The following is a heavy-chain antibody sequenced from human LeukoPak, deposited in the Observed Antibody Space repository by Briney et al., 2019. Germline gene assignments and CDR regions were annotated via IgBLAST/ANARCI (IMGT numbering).Heavy chain of an antibody. CDR3: ARPRGCSSSRCNNFDY. J-gene: IGHJ4*02. Sequence: PGGSLRLSCAASTFTFSTYGMHWVRQAPGKGLEWVAKMNEYGSEIFYVDSVKGRFTISRDNAKKSLYLQMNSLRAEDTAVYYCARPRGCSSSRCNNFDYWGQGTLVTVSS. V-gene: IGHV3-7*01. CDR2: MNEYGSEI. CDR1: TFTFSTYG. D-gene: IGHD2-2*01.